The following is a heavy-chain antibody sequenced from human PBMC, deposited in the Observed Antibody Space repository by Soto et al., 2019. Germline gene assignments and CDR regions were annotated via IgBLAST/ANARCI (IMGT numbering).Heavy chain of an antibody. CDR3: ARGILWFGVTYLDY. V-gene: IGHV4-31*03. CDR2: ISYSGDT. D-gene: IGHD3-10*01. Sequence: QVQLQEPGPGLLKPSQTLSLTCTVSGGSINSGGYYWSWIRQLPGKGLDYIGYISYSGDTYYNPSLRSRTTVSLDTSKNQFSLKLSSVTAADTAMYFCARGILWFGVTYLDYWVQGTLVTVSS. CDR1: GGSINSGGYY. J-gene: IGHJ4*02.